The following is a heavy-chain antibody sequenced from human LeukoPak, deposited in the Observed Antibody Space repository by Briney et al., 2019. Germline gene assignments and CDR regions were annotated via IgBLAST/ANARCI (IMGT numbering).Heavy chain of an antibody. D-gene: IGHD4-17*01. CDR3: ARGIESYGDYGY. CDR1: GGSISSYY. J-gene: IGHJ4*02. CDR2: IYTSGST. Sequence: SETLSLTCTVSGGSISSYYWSWIRQPAVKGLEWIGRIYTSGSTNYNPSLKSRVTMSVDTSKNQFSLKLSSLTAADTAIYYCARGIESYGDYGYRGQGILVTVSS. V-gene: IGHV4-4*07.